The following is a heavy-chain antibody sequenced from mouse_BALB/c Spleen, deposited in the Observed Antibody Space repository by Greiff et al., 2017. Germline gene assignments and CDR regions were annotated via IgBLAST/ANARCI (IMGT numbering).Heavy chain of an antibody. V-gene: IGHV2-6-7*01. CDR1: GFSLTGYG. CDR2: IWGDGST. CDR3: ARDREGYDGSLFAY. Sequence: QVQLKESGPGLVAPSQSLSITCTVSGFSLTGYGVNWVRQPPGKGLEWLGMIWGDGSTDYNSALKSRLSISKDNSKSQVFLKMNSLQTDDTARYYCARDREGYDGSLFAYWGQGTLVTVSA. D-gene: IGHD2-3*01. J-gene: IGHJ3*01.